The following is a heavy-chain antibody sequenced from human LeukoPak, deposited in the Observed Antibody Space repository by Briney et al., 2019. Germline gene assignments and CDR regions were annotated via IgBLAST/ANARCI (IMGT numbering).Heavy chain of an antibody. CDR2: IYHSGNT. J-gene: IGHJ4*02. V-gene: IGHV4-4*01. D-gene: IGHD5-18*01. Sequence: SETLSLTCTVFGDSISSRHWWTWVRHSPGKGLEWIGEIYHSGNTNYNPSLRSRVTMSVDMSNNQFSLNLKSVTAADTAVYSCAAHRGHTYGPLGYWGLGTLVTVSS. CDR1: GDSISSRHW. CDR3: AAHRGHTYGPLGY.